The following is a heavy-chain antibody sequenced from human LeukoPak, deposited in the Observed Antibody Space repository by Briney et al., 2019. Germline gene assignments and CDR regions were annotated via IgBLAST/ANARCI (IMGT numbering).Heavy chain of an antibody. CDR1: GFTFSSFD. CDR3: ARDPAGYSSSWYRRTFDY. CDR2: IGTASDT. V-gene: IGHV3-13*01. D-gene: IGHD6-13*01. Sequence: GGSLRLSCAASGFTFSSFDMHWVRQPTGQGLEWVSTIGTASDTYYPGSVEGRFTLSRDNAKNSLYLQMNSLTAGDTAVYYCARDPAGYSSSWYRRTFDYWGQGTLVTVSS. J-gene: IGHJ4*02.